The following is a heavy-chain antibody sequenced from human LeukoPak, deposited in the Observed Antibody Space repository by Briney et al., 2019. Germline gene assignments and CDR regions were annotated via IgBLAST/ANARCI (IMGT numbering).Heavy chain of an antibody. Sequence: GRSLRLSCAASGFTFSAYGMHWVRQAPGKGLEWVAVISYDGSNKYYADSVKGRFTISRDNSKNTLYLQMNSLRAEDTAVYYCAKDRYFDWLLLGWGQGTLVTVSS. D-gene: IGHD3-9*01. CDR2: ISYDGSNK. J-gene: IGHJ4*02. V-gene: IGHV3-30*18. CDR3: AKDRYFDWLLLG. CDR1: GFTFSAYG.